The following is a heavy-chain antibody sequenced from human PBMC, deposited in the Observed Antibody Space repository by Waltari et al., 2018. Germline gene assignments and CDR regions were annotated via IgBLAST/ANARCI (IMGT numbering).Heavy chain of an antibody. CDR1: GGSMTRHY. V-gene: IGHV4-59*11. Sequence: QLQLHESGPGVVKPSETLSLYCTISGGSMTRHYWTWIRHPPGKELASIGYLHNTGTTKYNPSLKSRVTISMDTSKNQFSLKLSSVTAADTAMYYCARVPVMTPGGGPFDHWGQGILVTVSS. CDR3: ARVPVMTPGGGPFDH. D-gene: IGHD3-16*01. J-gene: IGHJ4*02. CDR2: LHNTGTT.